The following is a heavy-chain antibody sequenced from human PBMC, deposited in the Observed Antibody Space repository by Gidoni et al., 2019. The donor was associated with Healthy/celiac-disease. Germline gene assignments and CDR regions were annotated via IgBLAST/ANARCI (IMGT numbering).Heavy chain of an antibody. CDR1: GFTFSSYA. D-gene: IGHD6-19*01. V-gene: IGHV3-23*01. Sequence: EVQLLESGGGLVQPGGSLRLSCAASGFTFSSYAMSWVRQAPGKGLEWVSAISGSGGSTYYADSVKGRFTISRDNSKNTLYLQMNSLRAEDTAVYYCAKVTHGISSGWSSPFDYWGQGTLVTVSS. CDR2: ISGSGGST. J-gene: IGHJ4*02. CDR3: AKVTHGISSGWSSPFDY.